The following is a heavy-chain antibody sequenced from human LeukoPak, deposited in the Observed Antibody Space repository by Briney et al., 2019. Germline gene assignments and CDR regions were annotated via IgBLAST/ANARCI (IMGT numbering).Heavy chain of an antibody. CDR1: GGTFSSYA. V-gene: IGHV1-69*01. Sequence: ASVKVSCKASGGTFSSYAISWVRQAPGQGLELMGGIIPIFGTANYAQKFQGRVTITADESTSTAYMELSSLRSEDTAVYYCARTGERGYSYGNDYWGQGTLVTVSS. CDR3: ARTGERGYSYGNDY. J-gene: IGHJ4*02. D-gene: IGHD5-18*01. CDR2: IIPIFGTA.